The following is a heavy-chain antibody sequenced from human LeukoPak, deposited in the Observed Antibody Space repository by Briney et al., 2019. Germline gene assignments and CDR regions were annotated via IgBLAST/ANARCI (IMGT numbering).Heavy chain of an antibody. V-gene: IGHV4-39*01. CDR2: IYYSGST. J-gene: IGHJ3*02. D-gene: IGHD3-10*01. Sequence: SETLSLTCTVSGGSISSSSYYWGWTRQPPGKGLEWIGSIYYSGSTYYNPSLKSRVTISVDTSKNQFSLKLSSVTAADTAVYYCARLRYYYGSGTDSATFDAFDIWGQGTMVTVSS. CDR3: ARLRYYYGSGTDSATFDAFDI. CDR1: GGSISSSSYY.